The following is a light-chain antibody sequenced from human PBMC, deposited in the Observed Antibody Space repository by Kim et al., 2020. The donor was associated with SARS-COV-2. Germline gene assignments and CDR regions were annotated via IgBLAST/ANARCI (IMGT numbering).Light chain of an antibody. CDR2: ENN. J-gene: IGLJ2*01. CDR1: RGSIATSY. V-gene: IGLV6-57*03. Sequence: NFMLTQPPSVSESPGKTVTISCARSRGSIATSYVQWYQQRPASAPATVIYENNERPSGVPDRFSGSIDSSSNSASLTISGLKTEDEADYYCQSYDSTTVVFGGGTQLTVL. CDR3: QSYDSTTVV.